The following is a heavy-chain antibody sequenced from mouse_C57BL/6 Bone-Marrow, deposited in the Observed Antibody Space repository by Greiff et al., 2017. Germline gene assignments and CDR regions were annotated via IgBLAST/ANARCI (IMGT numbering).Heavy chain of an antibody. V-gene: IGHV14-4*01. CDR2: IDPENGDT. D-gene: IGHD1-1*01. J-gene: IGHJ1*03. Sequence: EVKLMESGAELVRPGASVKLSCTASGFNIKDDYMHWVKQRPEQGLEWIGWIDPENGDTAYASKFQGKATITADTSSNTAYRQLSSLTSEDTAVYYWTSFYYGSSDWYFYVWGRGTTVTVTA. CDR1: GFNIKDDY. CDR3: TSFYYGSSDWYFYV.